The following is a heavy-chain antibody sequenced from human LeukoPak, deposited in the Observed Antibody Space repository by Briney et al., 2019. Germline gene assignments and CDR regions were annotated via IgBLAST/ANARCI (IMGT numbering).Heavy chain of an antibody. CDR1: GFTFSSYA. Sequence: PGGSLRLSCAASGFTFSSYAMSWVRQAPGKGLEWVAVISYDGSNKYYADSVKGRFTISRDNSKNTLYLQMNSLRAEDTAVYYCASGEEAAFDYWGQGTLVTVSS. J-gene: IGHJ4*02. CDR2: ISYDGSNK. D-gene: IGHD3-10*01. V-gene: IGHV3-30-3*01. CDR3: ASGEEAAFDY.